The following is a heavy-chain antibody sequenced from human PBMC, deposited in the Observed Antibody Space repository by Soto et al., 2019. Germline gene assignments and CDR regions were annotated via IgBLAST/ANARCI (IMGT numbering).Heavy chain of an antibody. CDR1: GASITQYY. CDR3: ARTLGATYYYDSSGYNWFDP. Sequence: PSETLSLTCTVSGASITQYYWNWIRQSPGKGLEWIVSVSSTGSTVYNPSLTSRVTVSLDTSKNQFSLTLNSVTAADTAVYYCARTLGATYYYDSSGYNWFDPWGQGTLVTVS. D-gene: IGHD3-22*01. CDR2: VSSTGST. J-gene: IGHJ5*02. V-gene: IGHV4-59*01.